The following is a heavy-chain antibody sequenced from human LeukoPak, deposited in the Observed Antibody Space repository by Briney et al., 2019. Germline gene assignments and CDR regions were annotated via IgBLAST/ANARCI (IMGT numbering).Heavy chain of an antibody. J-gene: IGHJ4*02. V-gene: IGHV1-2*02. CDR3: ATGGGSSGYPEY. CDR2: INANSGVT. D-gene: IGHD3-22*01. CDR1: GDTFGGYY. Sequence: ASVKVSCKASGDTFGGYYLHWVRQAPGQGLEWMGWINANSGVTDYAKRFQGRVTMTTDMSITTAYMELNRVRSDDAAVYYCATGGGSSGYPEYWGQGTLVTVSS.